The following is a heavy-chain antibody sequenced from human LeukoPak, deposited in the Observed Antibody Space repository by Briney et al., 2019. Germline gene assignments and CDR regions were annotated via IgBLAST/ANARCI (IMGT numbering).Heavy chain of an antibody. V-gene: IGHV3-23*01. CDR3: AKCILTGYYKGYLDV. Sequence: GGTLRLSCAASGSTFSSYAMNWVRQVPGKGLEGVSSISGSGGNTYYADSVKSRFTISRDNSKNTLYLQMNSLRAEDTAVYYCAKCILTGYYKGYLDVWGKGTTVTISS. J-gene: IGHJ6*03. CDR1: GSTFSSYA. CDR2: ISGSGGNT. D-gene: IGHD3-9*01.